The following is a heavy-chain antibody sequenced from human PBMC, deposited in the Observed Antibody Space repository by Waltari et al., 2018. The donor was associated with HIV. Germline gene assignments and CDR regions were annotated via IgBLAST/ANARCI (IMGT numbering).Heavy chain of an antibody. CDR3: ARDTLNFFFGLDV. CDR1: GFSFGDYA. J-gene: IGHJ6*02. Sequence: EEQLVESGGGLVHPGGSLKLSWAASGFSFGDYAMNWVRQAPGKGLEWIAYISSSSFNIKYVDSVRGRFTISRDNTQNSLSLQMNNLIDEDTAKYFCARDTLNFFFGLDVWGHGTTVAVSS. V-gene: IGHV3-48*02. CDR2: ISSSSFNI.